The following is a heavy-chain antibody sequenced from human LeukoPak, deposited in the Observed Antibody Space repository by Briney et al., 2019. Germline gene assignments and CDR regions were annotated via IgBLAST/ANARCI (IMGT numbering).Heavy chain of an antibody. Sequence: SQTLSLTCTVSGGSISSGGYYWSWIRQHPGKGLEWIGYIYYSGSTYYNPSLKSRVTISVDTSKNQFSLKLSSVSAADTAVYYCANSRRGNLYYGMDVWGQGATVTVSS. CDR3: ANSRRGNLYYGMDV. V-gene: IGHV4-31*03. J-gene: IGHJ6*02. D-gene: IGHD1-1*01. CDR1: GGSISSGGYY. CDR2: IYYSGST.